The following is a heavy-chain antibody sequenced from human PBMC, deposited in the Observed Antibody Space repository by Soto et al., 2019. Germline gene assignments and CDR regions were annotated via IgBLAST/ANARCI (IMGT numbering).Heavy chain of an antibody. Sequence: QVQLVESGGGVVQPGRSLRLSCAASGFTFSSYAMHWVRQAPGKGLEWVAVISYDGSNKYYADSVKGRFTISRDNSKNTLYLQMNSLRAEDTAVYYCARVKGYYFDYWDQGTLVTVSS. V-gene: IGHV3-30-3*01. CDR2: ISYDGSNK. J-gene: IGHJ4*02. CDR3: ARVKGYYFDY. CDR1: GFTFSSYA.